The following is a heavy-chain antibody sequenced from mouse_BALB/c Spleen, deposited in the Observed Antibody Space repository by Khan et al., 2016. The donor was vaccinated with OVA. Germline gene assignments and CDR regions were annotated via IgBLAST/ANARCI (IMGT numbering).Heavy chain of an antibody. J-gene: IGHJ2*01. Sequence: VQLKQSGPELVKPGASVKMSCEASGYTFTSYVIHWVKQKPGQGLEWIGYIYPFNDDTKYNEKFKGKATLTSDTSSSTAYMEHRSLTSEDSAVYYSAKSYGYDVYFVYWGQGTTLTGSS. V-gene: IGHV1S136*01. CDR3: AKSYGYDVYFVY. CDR2: IYPFNDDT. D-gene: IGHD2-14*01. CDR1: GYTFTSYV.